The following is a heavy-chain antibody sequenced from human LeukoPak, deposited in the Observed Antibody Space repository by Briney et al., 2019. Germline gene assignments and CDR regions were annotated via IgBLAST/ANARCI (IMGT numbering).Heavy chain of an antibody. CDR1: GGTISSSSYY. D-gene: IGHD6-13*01. V-gene: IGHV4-39*01. Sequence: SETLSLTCTVSGGTISSSSYYWGWIRQPPGRGLEWIGSVYYGGSTYYNPSLKSRVTISEDTSKNQFSLNLGSVTAADTAVYYCAREGIPPDWFDTWGQGTLVTVSS. CDR3: AREGIPPDWFDT. CDR2: VYYGGST. J-gene: IGHJ5*02.